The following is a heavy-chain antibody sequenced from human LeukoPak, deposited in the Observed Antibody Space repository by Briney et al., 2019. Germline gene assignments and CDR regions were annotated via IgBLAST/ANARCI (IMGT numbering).Heavy chain of an antibody. CDR2: IHPSGRL. J-gene: IGHJ4*02. Sequence: PSQTLSLTCTVSGASFSSGDQHWNWVRQSPGRGLEWIGSIHPSGRLYNNPSLESRVTISIDTSKNQFSLNLNSVTAADTAVYFCSRGLDSRKLGYWGQGTLVTVSS. CDR3: SRGLDSRKLGY. CDR1: GASFSSGDQH. V-gene: IGHV4-31*03. D-gene: IGHD3-22*01.